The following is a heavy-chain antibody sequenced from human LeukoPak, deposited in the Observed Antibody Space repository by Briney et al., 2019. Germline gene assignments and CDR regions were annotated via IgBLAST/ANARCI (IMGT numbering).Heavy chain of an antibody. CDR2: INTNTGNP. D-gene: IGHD4-17*01. Sequence: ASVKVSCKASGYTFTSYAMNWVRQAPGQGREWMGWINTNTGNPTYAQGFTGRFVFSLDTSVSTAYLQISSLKAEDTAVYYCARFGDYGQNYYYYMDVWGKGATVTVSS. CDR3: ARFGDYGQNYYYYMDV. J-gene: IGHJ6*03. CDR1: GYTFTSYA. V-gene: IGHV7-4-1*02.